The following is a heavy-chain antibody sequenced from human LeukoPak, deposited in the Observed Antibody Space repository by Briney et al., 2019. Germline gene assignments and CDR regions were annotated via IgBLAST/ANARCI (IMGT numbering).Heavy chain of an antibody. V-gene: IGHV1-2*02. D-gene: IGHD6-6*01. CDR2: INPHSGGT. CDR1: GYNFRDYY. Sequence: ASVKVSCKASGYNFRDYYIHWVRHAPGQGLEWMGWINPHSGGTRYAPKFQGRGTMSRDTSINTAYMELSRLRSDDTAVYYCARSPYIISSSPDYWGQGTLVTVSS. J-gene: IGHJ4*02. CDR3: ARSPYIISSSPDY.